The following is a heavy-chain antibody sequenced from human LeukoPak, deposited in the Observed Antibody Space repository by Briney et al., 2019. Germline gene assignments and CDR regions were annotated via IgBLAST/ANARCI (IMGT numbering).Heavy chain of an antibody. V-gene: IGHV1-46*01. Sequence: ASVTVSCKASGYTFTSYYMHWVRQAPGQGLEWMGIINPSGGSTSYAQKFQGRVTMTRDTSTSTVYMELSSLRSEDTAVYYCARDCGVVGAVFGDWYFDLWGRGTLVTVSS. D-gene: IGHD1-26*01. J-gene: IGHJ2*01. CDR1: GYTFTSYY. CDR3: ARDCGVVGAVFGDWYFDL. CDR2: INPSGGST.